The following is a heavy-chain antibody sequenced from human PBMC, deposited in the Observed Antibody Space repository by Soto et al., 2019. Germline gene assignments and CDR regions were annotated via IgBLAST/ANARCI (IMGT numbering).Heavy chain of an antibody. CDR3: ATITGTLFDY. CDR1: GGSFRGYY. D-gene: IGHD1-20*01. Sequence: SETLSLTLGVYGGSFRGYYCSGIRQPPGKGLEWIGEINHSGSTNYNPSLKSRVTISVDTSKNQFSLKLSSVTAADTAVYYCATITGTLFDYWGQGTLVTVSS. V-gene: IGHV4-34*01. CDR2: INHSGST. J-gene: IGHJ4*02.